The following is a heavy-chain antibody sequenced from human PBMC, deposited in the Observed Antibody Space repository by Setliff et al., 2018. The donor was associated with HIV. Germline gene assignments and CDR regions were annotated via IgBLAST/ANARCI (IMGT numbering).Heavy chain of an antibody. J-gene: IGHJ3*02. D-gene: IGHD3-22*01. V-gene: IGHV1-8*02. CDR2: MNPNSGNT. CDR1: GYNFTSYD. CDR3: ARGPNYYDSSGYYYRDAFDI. Sequence: ASVKVSCKASGYNFTSYDINWVRQATGQGLEWMGWMNPNSGNTGYAQKFQGRVTMTRNTSISTAYMELSSLRSEDTAVYYCARGPNYYDSSGYYYRDAFDIWGQGTMVTVSS.